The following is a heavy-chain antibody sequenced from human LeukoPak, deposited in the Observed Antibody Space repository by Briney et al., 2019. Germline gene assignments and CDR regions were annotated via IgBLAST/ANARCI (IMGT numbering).Heavy chain of an antibody. CDR1: GGSISSSSYY. Sequence: SETLSLTCTVSGGSISSSSYYWGWIRQPPGKGLEWIGSIYYSGSTYYNPSLTSRVTISVDTSKNQFSLKLSSVTAADTAVYYCARGRYNYSNCFDYWGQGTLVTVSS. V-gene: IGHV4-39*07. J-gene: IGHJ4*02. D-gene: IGHD4-11*01. CDR2: IYYSGST. CDR3: ARGRYNYSNCFDY.